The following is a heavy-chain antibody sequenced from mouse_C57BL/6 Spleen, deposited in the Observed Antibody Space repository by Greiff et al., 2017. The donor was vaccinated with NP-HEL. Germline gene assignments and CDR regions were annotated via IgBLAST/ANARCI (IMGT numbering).Heavy chain of an antibody. Sequence: QVQLKQSGTELVKPGASVKLSCKASGYTFTSYWMHWVKQRPGQGLEWIGNINPSNGGTNYNEKFKSKATLTVDKSSSTAYMQLSSLTSEDSAVYYCARSSITTVVADYWGQGTTLTVSS. V-gene: IGHV1-53*01. CDR2: INPSNGGT. CDR1: GYTFTSYW. J-gene: IGHJ2*01. CDR3: ARSSITTVVADY. D-gene: IGHD1-1*01.